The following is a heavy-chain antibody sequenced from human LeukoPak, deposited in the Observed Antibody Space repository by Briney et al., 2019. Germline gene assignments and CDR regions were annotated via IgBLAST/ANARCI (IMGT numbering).Heavy chain of an antibody. Sequence: GGSLRLSCAASGFTFSNYAMRWVRQAPGKGLEWVSGISGSGDSTYYADSVKGRFTISRDNSKNTLYLQMNSLRAEDTAVYYCARGARSGQTVQLGYWGQGTLVTVSS. V-gene: IGHV3-23*01. CDR3: ARGARSGQTVQLGY. CDR2: ISGSGDST. CDR1: GFTFSNYA. J-gene: IGHJ4*02. D-gene: IGHD2-15*01.